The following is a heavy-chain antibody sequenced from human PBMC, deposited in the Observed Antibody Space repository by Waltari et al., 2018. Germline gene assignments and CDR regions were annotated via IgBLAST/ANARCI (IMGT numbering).Heavy chain of an antibody. J-gene: IGHJ4*02. V-gene: IGHV3-21*01. CDR2: ITSSGSRI. Sequence: EVQLVESGGGLVKPGGSLRLSCAASGFMFSLYNMNWVRQAPGKGLEWVSSITSSGSRIYYAASVKGRFTISRDNGKSSLYLQMNSPRAEDTAMYYCARDHASGGDSPPYWGQGTLVTVSS. D-gene: IGHD2-21*02. CDR3: ARDHASGGDSPPY. CDR1: GFMFSLYN.